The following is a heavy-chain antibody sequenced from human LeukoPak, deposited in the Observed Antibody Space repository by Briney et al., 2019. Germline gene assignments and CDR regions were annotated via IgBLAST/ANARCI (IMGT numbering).Heavy chain of an antibody. J-gene: IGHJ4*02. CDR1: GGSISSYY. D-gene: IGHD3-22*01. CDR3: ARGGYYYDSSGYYYGFFDY. CDR2: IYYSGST. Sequence: SETLSLTCTVSGGSISSYYWSWIRQPPGKGLEWIGYIYYSGSTNYNPSLKSRVTISVDTSKNQFSLKLSSVTAADTAVYYCARGGYYYDSSGYYYGFFDYWGQGTPVTVSS. V-gene: IGHV4-59*01.